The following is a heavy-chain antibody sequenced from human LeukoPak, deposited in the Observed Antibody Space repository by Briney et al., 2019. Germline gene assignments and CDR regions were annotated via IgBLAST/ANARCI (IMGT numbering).Heavy chain of an antibody. J-gene: IGHJ4*02. CDR1: GYRFTSYS. CDR2: ISAYNGNT. Sequence: GASVKVSCKASGYRFTSYSISWVRQAPGQGLEWMGWISAYNGNTNYAQKLQGRVTMTTDTSTSTAYMELRSLRSDDTAVYYCVRDSNHITMIARPYDYWGQGTLVTVSS. D-gene: IGHD3-22*01. V-gene: IGHV1-18*01. CDR3: VRDSNHITMIARPYDY.